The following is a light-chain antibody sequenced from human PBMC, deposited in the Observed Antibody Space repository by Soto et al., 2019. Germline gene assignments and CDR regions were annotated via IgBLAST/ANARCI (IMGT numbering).Light chain of an antibody. Sequence: QLVLTQPPSASGSLGQSVTISCTGTSSDVGGYNYVSWYQQHPGKAPKLMISEVSKRPSGVPDRFSGSKSGNAASLTVSGLQAEDEADYYCSSYAGNNKYVFGAGTKVTVL. CDR3: SSYAGNNKYV. V-gene: IGLV2-8*01. CDR1: SSDVGGYNY. CDR2: EVS. J-gene: IGLJ1*01.